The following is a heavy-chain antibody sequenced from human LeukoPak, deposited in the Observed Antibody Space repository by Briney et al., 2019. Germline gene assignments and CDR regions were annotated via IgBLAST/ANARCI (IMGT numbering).Heavy chain of an antibody. J-gene: IGHJ4*02. CDR1: GFTFSIYG. D-gene: IGHD1-26*01. CDR2: LAGDGVNI. CDR3: ARDVGLRYFFDS. V-gene: IGHV3-30*03. Sequence: GGSLRLSCAASGFTFSIYGMHWVRQAPGKGLEWVALLAGDGVNIFYADSVKGRCTISRDNSKSTVYLEMSSLRADDTAMYFCARDVGLRYFFDSWGQGTLVTVSS.